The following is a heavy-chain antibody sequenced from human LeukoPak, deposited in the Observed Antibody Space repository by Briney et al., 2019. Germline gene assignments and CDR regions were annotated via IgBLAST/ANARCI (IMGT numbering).Heavy chain of an antibody. CDR1: GGSFSGYS. CDR2: INHSGST. V-gene: IGHV4-34*01. D-gene: IGHD2-15*01. J-gene: IGHJ4*02. CDR3: ARDPGYCSGGSCYSDY. Sequence: SETLSLTCAVYGGSFSGYSWTWIRQPPGKGLEWIGEINHSGSTNYNPSLKSRVTISVDTSKNQFSLKLSSVTAADTAVYYCARDPGYCSGGSCYSDYWGQGTLVTVSS.